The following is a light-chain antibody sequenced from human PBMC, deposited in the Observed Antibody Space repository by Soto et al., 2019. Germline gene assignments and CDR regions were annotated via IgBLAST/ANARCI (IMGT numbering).Light chain of an antibody. V-gene: IGKV3-11*01. CDR2: DAS. J-gene: IGKJ4*01. CDR1: QSVSSY. Sequence: EMVLTQSHATLSLSPGERATLSSRARQSVSSYLAWYQQKHGQAPTLLIYDASNRATGIPARFSGSGSGTAFTLTSSRLDPEDVAVYYCQQRRNWRTFGGGTKVEIK. CDR3: QQRRNWRT.